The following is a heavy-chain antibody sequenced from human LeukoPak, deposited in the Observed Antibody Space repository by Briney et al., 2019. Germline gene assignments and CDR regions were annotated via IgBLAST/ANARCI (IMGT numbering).Heavy chain of an antibody. D-gene: IGHD1-26*01. J-gene: IGHJ4*02. CDR3: AKAGLVGGLITEFDY. CDR2: ISWNSGSI. V-gene: IGHV3-9*01. Sequence: PGRSLRLSCAASGFTFDDYAMHWVREAPGKGLEWVSGISWNSGSIGYADSVKGRFAISRDNAKNSLYLQMYSLRAEDTALYYCAKAGLVGGLITEFDYWGQGTLVTVSS. CDR1: GFTFDDYA.